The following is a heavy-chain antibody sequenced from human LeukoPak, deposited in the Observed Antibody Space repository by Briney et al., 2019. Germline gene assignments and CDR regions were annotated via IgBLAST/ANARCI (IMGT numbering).Heavy chain of an antibody. Sequence: GGSLRLSCAASGFTFSSYAMNWVRQAPGKGLEWVSGISGSGGNTYYADSVKGRFTISRDNSKNTLYLQMNSLRAEDTAVYYCAKESSGSYYGMDVSGQGTTVTVSS. CDR1: GFTFSSYA. CDR3: AKESSGSYYGMDV. D-gene: IGHD3-22*01. CDR2: ISGSGGNT. V-gene: IGHV3-23*01. J-gene: IGHJ6*02.